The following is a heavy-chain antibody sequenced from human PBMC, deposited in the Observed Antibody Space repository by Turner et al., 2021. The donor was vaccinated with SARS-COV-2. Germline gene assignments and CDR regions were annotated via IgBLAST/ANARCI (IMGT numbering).Heavy chain of an antibody. Sequence: QLQLQESGPGLVKPSETLSLTCTVSGGSINSGGYYWSWIRQHPGKGLEWIGYIYYSGSTYYNPSLKSRVTISVDTSKNQFSLKLSSVTAADTAVYYCARQDTFGRDRYGYGFYFDYWGQGTLVTVSS. CDR3: ARQDTFGRDRYGYGFYFDY. J-gene: IGHJ4*02. CDR1: GGSINSGGYY. D-gene: IGHD5-18*01. CDR2: IYYSGST. V-gene: IGHV4-31*03.